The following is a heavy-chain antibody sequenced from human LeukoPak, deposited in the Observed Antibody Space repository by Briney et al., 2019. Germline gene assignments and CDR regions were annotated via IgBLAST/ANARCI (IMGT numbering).Heavy chain of an antibody. J-gene: IGHJ4*02. CDR1: GGSISSGGYY. D-gene: IGHD3-9*01. Sequence: SETLSLTCTVSGGSISSGGYYWSWIRQHPGKGLEWIGYIYDSVRTYYNTSLKSRVTISVDTSKNQFSLKLSSVTAADTAVYYCASKRVIRHFDWSPRLDYWGQGTLVTVSS. V-gene: IGHV4-31*03. CDR2: IYDSVRT. CDR3: ASKRVIRHFDWSPRLDY.